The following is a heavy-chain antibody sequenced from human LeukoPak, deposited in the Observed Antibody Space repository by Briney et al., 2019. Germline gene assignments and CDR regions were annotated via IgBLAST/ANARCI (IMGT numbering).Heavy chain of an antibody. CDR3: ARDRSGSRWRWFDP. D-gene: IGHD6-13*01. Sequence: ASVKVSCKASGYTFTSYAMHWVRQAPGQRLEWMGWSNAGNGNTKYSQKFQGRVSMTSDTSTSTLYLELSSLRSEDTAVYYCARDRSGSRWRWFDPWGQGTLVTVSS. CDR2: SNAGNGNT. J-gene: IGHJ5*02. V-gene: IGHV1-3*01. CDR1: GYTFTSYA.